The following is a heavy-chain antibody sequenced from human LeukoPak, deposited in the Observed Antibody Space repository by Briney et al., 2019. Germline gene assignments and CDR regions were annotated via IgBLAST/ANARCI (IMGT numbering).Heavy chain of an antibody. CDR2: ISGSGGST. Sequence: GGSLRLSCAASGFTFSSYAMSWVRQAPGKGLEWVSAISGSGGSTYYADSVKGRFTISRVNSKNTLYLQMNSLRAEDTAVYYCAKDDRFNYYDSSGYSPFDYWGQGTLVTVSS. V-gene: IGHV3-23*01. CDR3: AKDDRFNYYDSSGYSPFDY. D-gene: IGHD3-22*01. J-gene: IGHJ4*02. CDR1: GFTFSSYA.